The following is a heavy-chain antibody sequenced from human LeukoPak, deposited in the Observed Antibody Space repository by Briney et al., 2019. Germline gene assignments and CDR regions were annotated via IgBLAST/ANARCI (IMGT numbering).Heavy chain of an antibody. D-gene: IGHD2/OR15-2a*01. J-gene: IGHJ4*02. Sequence: GGSLSLSCAASGFPFSNAWLSWVHQAPGKGLEWIGRTKSKTDGGTTDYAAPVKGRFTISRDDPKNTLYLQMNSLKTEDTALYYCTTDVNWGQGTLVTVSS. CDR1: GFPFSNAW. CDR2: TKSKTDGGTT. CDR3: TTDVN. V-gene: IGHV3-15*01.